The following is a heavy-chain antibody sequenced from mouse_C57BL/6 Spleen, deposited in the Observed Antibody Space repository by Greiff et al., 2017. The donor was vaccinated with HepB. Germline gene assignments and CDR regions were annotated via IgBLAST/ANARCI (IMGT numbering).Heavy chain of an antibody. D-gene: IGHD1-1*01. CDR1: GYTFTSYW. J-gene: IGHJ1*03. Sequence: QVHVKQSGAELVKPGASVKLSCKASGYTFTSYWMQWVKQRPGQGLEWIGEIDPSDSYTNYNQKFKGKATLTVDTSSSTAYMQLSSLTSEDSAVYYCARAHYYGSSYWYFDVWGTGTTVTVSS. V-gene: IGHV1-50*01. CDR2: IDPSDSYT. CDR3: ARAHYYGSSYWYFDV.